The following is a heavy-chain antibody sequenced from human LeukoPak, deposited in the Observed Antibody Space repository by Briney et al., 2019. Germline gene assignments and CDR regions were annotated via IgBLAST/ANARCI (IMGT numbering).Heavy chain of an antibody. D-gene: IGHD3-22*01. V-gene: IGHV4-34*01. J-gene: IGHJ4*02. CDR3: ARVRGMIVVARRLYFDY. Sequence: SETLSLTCAVYGGSFSGYYWSWIRQPPGKGLEWIGEINHSGSTNYNPSLKSRVTISVDTSKNQFSLKLSSVTAADTAVYYCARVRGMIVVARRLYFDYWGRGTLVTVSS. CDR1: GGSFSGYY. CDR2: INHSGST.